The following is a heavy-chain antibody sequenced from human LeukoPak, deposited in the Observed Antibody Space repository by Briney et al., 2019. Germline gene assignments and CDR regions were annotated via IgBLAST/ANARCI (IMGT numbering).Heavy chain of an antibody. CDR2: ISGSGGST. Sequence: PGGSLRLSCAASGFTFSSYAMSWVRQAPGKGLEWVSAISGSGGSTYYADSVKGRFTISRDNSKNTLYLQMNSLRAEDTAVYYCAKDSRLVRFLEWFYYFDYWGQGTLVTVSS. V-gene: IGHV3-23*01. J-gene: IGHJ4*02. CDR3: AKDSRLVRFLEWFYYFDY. CDR1: GFTFSSYA. D-gene: IGHD3-3*01.